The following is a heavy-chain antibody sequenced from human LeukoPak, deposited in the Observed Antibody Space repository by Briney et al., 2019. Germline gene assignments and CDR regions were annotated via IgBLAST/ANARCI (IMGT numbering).Heavy chain of an antibody. Sequence: GGSLRLSCAASGFTFSNYAMHWVRQAPGKGLEWVAVISYDGSNKYYADSVRGRFTISRENSKNTLYLQMNSLRAEDTAVYYCARRRTVIYWGQGTLVTVSS. CDR3: ARRRTVIY. D-gene: IGHD4-17*01. CDR1: GFTFSNYA. J-gene: IGHJ4*02. CDR2: ISYDGSNK. V-gene: IGHV3-30-3*01.